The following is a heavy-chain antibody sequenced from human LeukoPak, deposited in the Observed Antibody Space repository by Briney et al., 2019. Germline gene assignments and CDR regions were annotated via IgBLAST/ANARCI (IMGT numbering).Heavy chain of an antibody. V-gene: IGHV3-30-3*01. CDR1: GFTFSSFA. Sequence: GGSLRLSCAASGFTFSSFAMHWVRRAPGKGLEWVAVIPYDGSNKDYADSVRGRFTISRDNSKNTLYLQMNSLRADDAAVYYCARGYGDLYSEFDYWGQGTLVTVSS. CDR3: ARGYGDLYSEFDY. CDR2: IPYDGSNK. J-gene: IGHJ4*02. D-gene: IGHD4-17*01.